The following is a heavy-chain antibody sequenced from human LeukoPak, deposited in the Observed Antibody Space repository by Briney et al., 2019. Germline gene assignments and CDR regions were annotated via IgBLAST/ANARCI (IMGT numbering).Heavy chain of an antibody. D-gene: IGHD3-22*01. J-gene: IGHJ5*02. CDR1: GFTFSGSA. V-gene: IGHV3-15*01. CDR2: IKSKTDGGTT. Sequence: GGSLKLSCAASGFTFSGSALHWVRQAPGKGLEWVGRIKSKTDGGTTDYAAPVKGRFTISRDDSKNTLYLQMNSLKTEDTAVYYCTTEARYYYDSSGYFRSWGQGALVTVSS. CDR3: TTEARYYYDSSGYFRS.